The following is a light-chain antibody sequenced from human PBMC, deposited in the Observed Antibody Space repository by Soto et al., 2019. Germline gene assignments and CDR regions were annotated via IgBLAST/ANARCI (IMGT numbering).Light chain of an antibody. CDR1: QSVSTNF. CDR3: QQYGRTSWT. CDR2: GAS. V-gene: IGKV3-20*01. Sequence: EIVLTQSLGILSLSPGEGATLSCRASQSVSTNFFAWYQQKPGQAPRLLIYGASTRATGIPDRFSGSGSGTDFTLTISRLEPGDFAVYYCQQYGRTSWTFGQGTKV. J-gene: IGKJ1*01.